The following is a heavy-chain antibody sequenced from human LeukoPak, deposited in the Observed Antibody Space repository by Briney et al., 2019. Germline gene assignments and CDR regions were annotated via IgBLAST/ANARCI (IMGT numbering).Heavy chain of an antibody. CDR1: GFTVSSNY. V-gene: IGHV3-53*01. CDR3: ARDSLWFGESRFDP. J-gene: IGHJ5*02. CDR2: IYSGGGT. D-gene: IGHD3-10*01. Sequence: TGGSLRLSCAASGFTVSSNYMSWVRQAPGKGLEWVSVIYSGGGTYYADSVKGRFTISRDNSKNTLYLQMNSLRAEDTAVYYCARDSLWFGESRFDPWGQGTLVTVSS.